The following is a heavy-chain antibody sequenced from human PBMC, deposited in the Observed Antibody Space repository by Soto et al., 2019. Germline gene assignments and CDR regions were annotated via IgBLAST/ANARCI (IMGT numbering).Heavy chain of an antibody. J-gene: IGHJ4*02. D-gene: IGHD2-15*01. V-gene: IGHV3-33*01. CDR3: AREGSCSGGRCSPFDY. Sequence: QVQLVESGGGVVQPGRSLRLSCAASGFTFSRCGMHWVRQVPGKGLEWVAVIWSDGSKTYYADSVKGRFTISRGISNKTIDPEMNSLRAEDTAVYFCAREGSCSGGRCSPFDYWGQGTLVTVSS. CDR1: GFTFSRCG. CDR2: IWSDGSKT.